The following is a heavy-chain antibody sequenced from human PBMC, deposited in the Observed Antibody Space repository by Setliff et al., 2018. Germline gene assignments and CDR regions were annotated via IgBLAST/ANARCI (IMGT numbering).Heavy chain of an antibody. V-gene: IGHV4-4*02. Sequence: SETLSLTCAVSGGSISSSNWWSWVRQPPGKALEGVGYIYYSGSTNYNPSLKSRVTISVDTSKNQFSLKLSSVTAADTAVYYCARGGYSYGYVGYYYYMDVWGKGTTVTVSS. D-gene: IGHD5-18*01. CDR3: ARGGYSYGYVGYYYYMDV. CDR2: IYYSGST. CDR1: GGSISSSNW. J-gene: IGHJ6*03.